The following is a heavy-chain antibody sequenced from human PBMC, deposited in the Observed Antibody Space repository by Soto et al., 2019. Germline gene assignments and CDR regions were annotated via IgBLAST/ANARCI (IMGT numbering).Heavy chain of an antibody. D-gene: IGHD2-2*01. V-gene: IGHV1-69*13. CDR2: ILPIFGSP. CDR3: VFGDCTSSSCSYYFYGLDV. Sequence: SVKVSCKASGCNFSRYAISWVRQAPGQGLEWMGGILPIFGSPSHAQKFRDRVTITADESTSTAYLELTSLTSEDTAIYYCVFGDCTSSSCSYYFYGLDVWGQGTTVTVSS. CDR1: GCNFSRYA. J-gene: IGHJ6*02.